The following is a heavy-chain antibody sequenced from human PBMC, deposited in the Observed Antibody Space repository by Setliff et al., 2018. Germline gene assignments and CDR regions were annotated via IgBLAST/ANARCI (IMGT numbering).Heavy chain of an antibody. Sequence: SETLSLTCTVSGTSINSYWTWIRQSPGKGLEWIGFVYSNGNKDFNPSLKSRVAFSVDTSQNHVSLKLSSVAPADTAVYFCANGWRNFDYWGQGILVTVSS. V-gene: IGHV4-59*01. J-gene: IGHJ4*01. CDR2: VYSNGNK. CDR3: ANGWRNFDY. CDR1: GTSINSY. D-gene: IGHD6-19*01.